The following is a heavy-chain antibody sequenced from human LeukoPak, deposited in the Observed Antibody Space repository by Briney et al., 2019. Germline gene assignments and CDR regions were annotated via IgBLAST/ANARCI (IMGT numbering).Heavy chain of an antibody. CDR3: ARVAYSGSGSYYKGEYYFDY. V-gene: IGHV4-59*01. D-gene: IGHD3-10*01. CDR1: GGSISSYY. Sequence: SETLSLTCTVSGGSISSYYWSWIRQPPGKGLEWIGYIYYSGSTNYNPSLKSRVTISVDTSKNQFSLKLSSVTAADTAVYYCARVAYSGSGSYYKGEYYFDYWGQGTLVTVSS. CDR2: IYYSGST. J-gene: IGHJ4*02.